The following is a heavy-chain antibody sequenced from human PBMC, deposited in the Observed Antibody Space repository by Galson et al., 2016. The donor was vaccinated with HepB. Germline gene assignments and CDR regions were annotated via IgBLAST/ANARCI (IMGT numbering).Heavy chain of an antibody. Sequence: SLRLSCAASGFSFSSYWMYWVRQAPGQGLVWVSHIDTDGRSSYYADPVKGRFTISRDNAENTLSLKMNSLRSEDTAVYFCVRDGPFSDIDLDVWGKGTTVTVSS. CDR1: GFSFSSYW. D-gene: IGHD2-15*01. CDR2: IDTDGRSS. CDR3: VRDGPFSDIDLDV. V-gene: IGHV3-74*01. J-gene: IGHJ6*04.